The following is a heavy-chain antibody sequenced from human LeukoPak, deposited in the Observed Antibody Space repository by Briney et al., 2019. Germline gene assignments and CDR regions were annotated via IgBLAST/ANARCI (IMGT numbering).Heavy chain of an antibody. Sequence: PGRSLRLSCAASGFTFSSYAMHWVRQAPGKGLEWVAVISYDGSNKYYADSVKGRFTISRDNSKNTLYLQMNSLRAEDTAVYYCARDPLAYCGGDCYSFDYWGQGTLVTVS. CDR2: ISYDGSNK. CDR1: GFTFSSYA. CDR3: ARDPLAYCGGDCYSFDY. J-gene: IGHJ4*02. D-gene: IGHD2-21*02. V-gene: IGHV3-30-3*01.